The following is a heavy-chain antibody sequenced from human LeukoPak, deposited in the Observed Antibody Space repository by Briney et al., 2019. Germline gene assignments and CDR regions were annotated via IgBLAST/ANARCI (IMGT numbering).Heavy chain of an antibody. D-gene: IGHD6-19*01. CDR1: GGTFSSYA. CDR3: ATGIAVAVFDY. V-gene: IGHV1-24*01. J-gene: IGHJ4*02. Sequence: ASVKVSCKASGGTFSSYAISWVRRAPGQGLEWMGGFDPEDGETIYAQKFQGRVTMTEDTSTDTAYMELSSLRSEDTAVYYCATGIAVAVFDYWGQGTLVTVSS. CDR2: FDPEDGET.